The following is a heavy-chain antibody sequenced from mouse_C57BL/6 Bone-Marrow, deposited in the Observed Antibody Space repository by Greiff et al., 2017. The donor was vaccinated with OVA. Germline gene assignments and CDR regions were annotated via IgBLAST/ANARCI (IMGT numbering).Heavy chain of an antibody. CDR1: GFTFSNYW. CDR3: TADGGFKGFAY. V-gene: IGHV6-3*01. Sequence: EVMLVESGGGLVQPGGSMKLSCVASGFTFSNYWMNWVRQSPEKGLEWVAQIRLKSDNYATHYAESVKGRFTISRDDSKSSVYLQMNNLRAEDTGIDYCTADGGFKGFAYWGQGTLVTVSA. J-gene: IGHJ3*01. CDR2: IRLKSDNYAT.